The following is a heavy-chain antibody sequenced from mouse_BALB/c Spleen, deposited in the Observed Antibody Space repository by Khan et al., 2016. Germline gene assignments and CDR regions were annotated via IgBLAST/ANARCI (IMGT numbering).Heavy chain of an antibody. Sequence: QVQLKESGAELARPGASVKLSCKASGYTFTTYWMQGVKQRPGQGLEWIGAIYPGDGDTRYTQKFKGKATLTADKSSSTAYMQLSSLASEDSAVXYCARGNSYYDYDYWGQGTTLTVSS. CDR3: ARGNSYYDYDY. CDR2: IYPGDGDT. V-gene: IGHV1-87*01. D-gene: IGHD2-4*01. CDR1: GYTFTTYW. J-gene: IGHJ2*01.